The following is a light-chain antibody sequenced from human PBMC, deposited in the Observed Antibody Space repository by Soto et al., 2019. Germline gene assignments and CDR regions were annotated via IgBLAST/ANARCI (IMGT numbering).Light chain of an antibody. CDR3: QQYNNWPPFT. CDR1: QSVSTN. V-gene: IGKV3-15*01. Sequence: VMTQSPATLSVSPGERATLSCRASQSVSTNLAWYQQTPGQAPRLLIYGASTRAPGIPGRFGGSGSGTDFTLTISSLQSEYFAFYYCQQYNNWPPFTFGPGTKVDIK. CDR2: GAS. J-gene: IGKJ3*01.